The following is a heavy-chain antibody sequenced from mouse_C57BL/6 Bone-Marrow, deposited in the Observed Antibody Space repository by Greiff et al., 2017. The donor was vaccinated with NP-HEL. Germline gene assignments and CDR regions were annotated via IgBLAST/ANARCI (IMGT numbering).Heavy chain of an antibody. CDR3: LITTVWYFDV. CDR2: IDPETGGT. V-gene: IGHV1-15*01. Sequence: QVQLKESGAELVRPGASVTLSCKASGYTFTDYEMHWVKQTPVHGLEWIGAIDPETGGTAYNQKFKGKAILTADKSSSTAYMELRSLTSEDSAVYYSLITTVWYFDVWGTGTTVTVSS. J-gene: IGHJ1*03. CDR1: GYTFTDYE. D-gene: IGHD1-1*01.